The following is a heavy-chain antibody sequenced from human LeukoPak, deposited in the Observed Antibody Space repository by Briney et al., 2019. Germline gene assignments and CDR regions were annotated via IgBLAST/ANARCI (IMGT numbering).Heavy chain of an antibody. CDR3: AKDRLLYYYDSSGYSFGY. J-gene: IGHJ4*02. CDR1: GFTFNGYS. D-gene: IGHD3-22*01. CDR2: ISGSGGSA. V-gene: IGHV3-23*01. Sequence: PGGSLRLSCAASGFTFNGYSMNWVRQAPGKGLEWVSAISGSGGSAYYADSVKGRFTISRDNSKNTLYLQMNSLRAEDTAVYYCAKDRLLYYYDSSGYSFGYWGQGTLVTVSS.